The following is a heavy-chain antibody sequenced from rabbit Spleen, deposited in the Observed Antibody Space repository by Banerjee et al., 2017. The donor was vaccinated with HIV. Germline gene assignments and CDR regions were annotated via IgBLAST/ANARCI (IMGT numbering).Heavy chain of an antibody. CDR1: GFDLNSFYY. J-gene: IGHJ4*01. Sequence: QSLEESGGDLVKPGASLTLSCTASGFDLNSFYYMCWVRQAPGKGLEWIACIRVGSSESTYYASWAKGRFTISKTSSTTVTLQMTSLTAADTATYFCARDLTGVIGWNFKLWGQGTLVTVS. CDR2: IRVGSSEST. D-gene: IGHD1-1*01. CDR3: ARDLTGVIGWNFKL. V-gene: IGHV1S40*01.